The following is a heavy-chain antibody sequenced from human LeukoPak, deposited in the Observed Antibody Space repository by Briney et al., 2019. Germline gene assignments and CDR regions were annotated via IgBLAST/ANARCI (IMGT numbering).Heavy chain of an antibody. CDR2: IYSGGST. CDR3: ARRAGDYSHPYDY. J-gene: IGHJ4*02. V-gene: IGHV3-53*01. Sequence: GGSLRLSCAASGFTVSSNYLNWVRQAPGKRLEWVSVIYSGGSTYYADSVKGRFTISRDNSKNTLYLQMNSLRAEDTAVYYCARRAGDYSHPYDYWGQGTLVTVSS. D-gene: IGHD3-22*01. CDR1: GFTVSSNY.